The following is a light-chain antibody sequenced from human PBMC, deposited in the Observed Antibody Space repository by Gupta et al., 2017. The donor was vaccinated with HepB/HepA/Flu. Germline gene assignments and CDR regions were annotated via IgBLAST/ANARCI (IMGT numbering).Light chain of an antibody. J-gene: IGKJ3*01. Sequence: EIVVTQSPGTLSLSPGERATLSCRASQSFTSSSLAWYQQNRGQAPRLLIFGASSRATGIPDRFSGSGSGTDFTLSISSLEPEDFAVYYCQQYGTSPLTFGPGTKVDIK. V-gene: IGKV3-20*01. CDR1: QSFTSSS. CDR3: QQYGTSPLT. CDR2: GAS.